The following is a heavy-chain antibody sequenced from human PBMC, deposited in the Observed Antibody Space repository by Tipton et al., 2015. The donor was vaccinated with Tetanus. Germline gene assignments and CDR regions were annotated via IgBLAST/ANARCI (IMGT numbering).Heavy chain of an antibody. CDR3: ARHSSLKALNY. J-gene: IGHJ4*02. Sequence: TLSLTCTVSGGSISSSSYYWGWIRQPPGKGLEWIGSAYYSGSTYYNPSHKSRVTISVDTSKNQFSLELSSVTAADTAVYYCARHSSLKALNYWGQGTLVPASS. CDR2: AYYSGST. V-gene: IGHV4-39*01. D-gene: IGHD3-9*01. CDR1: GGSISSSSYY.